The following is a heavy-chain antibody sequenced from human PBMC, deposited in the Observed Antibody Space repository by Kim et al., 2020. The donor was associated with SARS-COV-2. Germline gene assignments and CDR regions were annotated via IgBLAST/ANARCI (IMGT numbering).Heavy chain of an antibody. CDR1: GFTFRNYA. Sequence: GGSLRLSCAASGFTFRNYAMHWVRQAPGMGLEWVAVILYDGSNNYYVDSVKGRFAISRDNSENTLYLQMNSLRAEDTAVYYCARDSLRLLPSPPDYWGQGTLVTVSS. V-gene: IGHV3-30*01. J-gene: IGHJ4*02. CDR2: ILYDGSNN. D-gene: IGHD3-22*01. CDR3: ARDSLRLLPSPPDY.